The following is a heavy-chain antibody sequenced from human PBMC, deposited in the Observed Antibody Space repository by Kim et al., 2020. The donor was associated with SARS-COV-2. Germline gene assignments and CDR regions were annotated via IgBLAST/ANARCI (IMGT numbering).Heavy chain of an antibody. V-gene: IGHV3-23*01. D-gene: IGHD3-22*01. CDR3: AKVPTTYYYDSSGYYHFDY. J-gene: IGHJ4*02. Sequence: GRVTIARDNSKNTLYRQMNSLRAEDTAVYYCAKVPTTYYYDSSGYYHFDYWGQGTLVTVSS.